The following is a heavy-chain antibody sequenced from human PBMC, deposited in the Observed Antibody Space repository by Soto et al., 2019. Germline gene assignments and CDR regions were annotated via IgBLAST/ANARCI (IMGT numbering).Heavy chain of an antibody. D-gene: IGHD3-9*01. J-gene: IGHJ4*02. CDR1: GYTFTSYG. CDR2: ISAYNGNT. Sequence: ASVKVSCKASGYTFTSYGISWVRQAPGQGLEWMGWISAYNGNTNYAQKLQGRVTMTTDTSTSTAYMELRSLRSDDTAVYYCARVSRYDFLAGYHSPPPEKNFDYGGKGTLVTFSS. V-gene: IGHV1-18*01. CDR3: ARVSRYDFLAGYHSPPPEKNFDY.